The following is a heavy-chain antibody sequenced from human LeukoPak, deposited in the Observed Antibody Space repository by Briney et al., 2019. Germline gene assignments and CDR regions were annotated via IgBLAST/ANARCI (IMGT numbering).Heavy chain of an antibody. J-gene: IGHJ6*02. CDR2: IVVGSGNT. V-gene: IGHV1-58*01. D-gene: IGHD2-2*01. Sequence: GASVKVSCKASGFTFTSSAVQWVRQARGQRLEWIGWIVVGSGNTNYAQKFQERVTITRDMSTSTAYMELSSLRSEDTAVYYCAADDIVVVPAAASTYYYYGMDVWGRGTTVTVSS. CDR3: AADDIVVVPAAASTYYYYGMDV. CDR1: GFTFTSSA.